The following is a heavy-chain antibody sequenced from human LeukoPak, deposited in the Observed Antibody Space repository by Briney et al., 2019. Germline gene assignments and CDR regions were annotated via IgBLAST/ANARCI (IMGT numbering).Heavy chain of an antibody. CDR2: ISSSSTI. J-gene: IGHJ4*02. D-gene: IGHD6-13*01. CDR1: GFTFSSYS. CDR3: AGGLSSWYVDY. V-gene: IGHV3-48*01. Sequence: PGGSLRLSCAASGFTFSSYSMNWVRQAPGKGLEWVSYISSSSTIYYADSVKGRFTIFRDNAKNSLYLQMNSLRAEDTAVYYCAGGLSSWYVDYWGQGTLVTVSS.